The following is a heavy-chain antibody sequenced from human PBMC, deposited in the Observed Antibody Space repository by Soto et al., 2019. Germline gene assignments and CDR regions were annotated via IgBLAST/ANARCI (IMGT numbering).Heavy chain of an antibody. CDR3: ARDLGITMVRGVEYGMDV. V-gene: IGHV3-33*01. CDR1: GFTFSSYG. D-gene: IGHD3-10*01. CDR2: IWYDGSNK. Sequence: PGGSLRLSCAASGFTFSSYGMHWVRQAPGKGLEWVAVIWYDGSNKYYADSVKGRFTISRDNSKNTLYLQMNSLRAEDTAVYYCARDLGITMVRGVEYGMDVWGQGTTVTVSS. J-gene: IGHJ6*02.